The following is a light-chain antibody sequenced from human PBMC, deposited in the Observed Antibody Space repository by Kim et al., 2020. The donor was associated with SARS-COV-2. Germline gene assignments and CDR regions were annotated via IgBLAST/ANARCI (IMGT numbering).Light chain of an antibody. V-gene: IGLV3-21*04. CDR1: NIGSKS. CDR3: QVWDSSSDHPV. CDR2: YDS. J-gene: IGLJ3*02. Sequence: SYELTQPPSVSVAPGKTARITCGGNNIGSKSVHWYQQKPGQAPVLVIYYDSDRPSGIPERFSGSNSGNTTPLTISTVEAGDEADYYCQVWDSSSDHPVFGGGTQLTVL.